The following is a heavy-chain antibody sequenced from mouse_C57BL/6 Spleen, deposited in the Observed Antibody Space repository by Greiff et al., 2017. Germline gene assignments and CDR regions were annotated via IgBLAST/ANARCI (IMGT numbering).Heavy chain of an antibody. CDR3: ASSDYSYAMDY. V-gene: IGHV1-26*01. CDR2: INPNNGGT. Sequence: VQLQQSGPELVKPGASVKISCKASGYTFTDYYMNWVKQSHGKSLEWIGDINPNNGGTSYNQKFKGKATLTVDKSSSTAYMELRSLTSEDSAVYYCASSDYSYAMDYGGQGTSVTVSS. CDR1: GYTFTDYY. J-gene: IGHJ4*01. D-gene: IGHD2-4*01.